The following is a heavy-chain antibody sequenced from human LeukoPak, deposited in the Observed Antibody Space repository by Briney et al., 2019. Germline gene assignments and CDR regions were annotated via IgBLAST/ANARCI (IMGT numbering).Heavy chain of an antibody. CDR1: GFTFSNSW. J-gene: IGHJ4*02. CDR2: VSSDGSIK. D-gene: IGHD6-13*01. V-gene: IGHV3-30*03. Sequence: PGGSLRLSCAASGFTFSNSWMFWVRQVPGKGLEWVAVVSSDGSIKYNADSVKGRFTISRDTSKNTVYLQMNSLGAEDTAFYYCARGYSSSWLGYFDYWGQGTLVTVSS. CDR3: ARGYSSSWLGYFDY.